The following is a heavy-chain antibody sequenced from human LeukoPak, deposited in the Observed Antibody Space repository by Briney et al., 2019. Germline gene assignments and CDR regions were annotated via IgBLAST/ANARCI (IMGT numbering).Heavy chain of an antibody. D-gene: IGHD5-12*01. CDR3: ATDSGYNAFDI. J-gene: IGHJ3*02. Sequence: PGGSLILSCAASGFTFTNSWMCWVRQAPGKGLEWLANINEAGSVTNYVHSVRGRFTISRDNAKNSLYLQMNSLRVEDTAVYYCATDSGYNAFDIWGQGTMVSVSS. V-gene: IGHV3-7*01. CDR2: INEAGSVT. CDR1: GFTFTNSW.